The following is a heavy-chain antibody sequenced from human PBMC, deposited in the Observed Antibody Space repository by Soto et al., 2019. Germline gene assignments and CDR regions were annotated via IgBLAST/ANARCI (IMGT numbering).Heavy chain of an antibody. CDR2: ISCCGGST. CDR3: AKADGEQWLLPHLDK. Sequence: EVQLLESGGGVVQPGGSLRLSCVASGFNFKKFAMSWVRQAPGEGLEWVSGISCCGGSTPYADSVKGRFSIARDDSTTTLSLHMNNLRVEDTAQYYCAKADGEQWLLPHLDKWGQGTLVTVS. D-gene: IGHD6-19*01. CDR1: GFNFKKFA. V-gene: IGHV3-23*01. J-gene: IGHJ4*02.